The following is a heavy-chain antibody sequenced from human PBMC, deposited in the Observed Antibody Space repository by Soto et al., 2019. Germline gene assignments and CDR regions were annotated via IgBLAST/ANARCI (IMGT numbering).Heavy chain of an antibody. D-gene: IGHD4-17*01. CDR2: ISYRGST. Sequence: PSETLSLTCTVSGGPVSGGSFYWSWIRQPPGKGLEWIGYISYRGSTNYTPSLKSRVTISSDTSNNQFSLKMTSVTAADTAIYYCARHTTVTNIDYWGRGTLVTVSS. CDR3: ARHTTVTNIDY. V-gene: IGHV4-61*01. CDR1: GGPVSGGSFY. J-gene: IGHJ4*02.